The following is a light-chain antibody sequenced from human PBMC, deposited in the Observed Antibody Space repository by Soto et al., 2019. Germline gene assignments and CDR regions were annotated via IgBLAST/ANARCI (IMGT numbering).Light chain of an antibody. CDR3: QRLDSYPRT. Sequence: DVQLTQSPSFLSASVGDRVTITCRASHDINTHLAWYQQEPGKAPKLLIYSASSLQSGVPSRFXXXRXXXXXXXXXXXXXXXXFXTXYXQRLDSYPRTFGPGTKVEIK. CDR2: SAS. V-gene: IGKV1-9*01. J-gene: IGKJ1*01. CDR1: HDINTH.